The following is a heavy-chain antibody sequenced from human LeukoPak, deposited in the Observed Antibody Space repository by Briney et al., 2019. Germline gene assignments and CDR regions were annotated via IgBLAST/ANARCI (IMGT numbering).Heavy chain of an antibody. V-gene: IGHV3-48*01. J-gene: IGHJ3*02. CDR1: GFTFSSYW. Sequence: PGGSLRLSCAASGFTFSSYWMNWVRQAPGQGLEWVSYISSSSSTIYYADSVKGRFTISRDKAKNSLYLEMNSLRAEDTAVYYCAREQLLWFGELDISGAFDIWGQGTMVTVSS. CDR3: AREQLLWFGELDISGAFDI. D-gene: IGHD3-10*01. CDR2: ISSSSSTI.